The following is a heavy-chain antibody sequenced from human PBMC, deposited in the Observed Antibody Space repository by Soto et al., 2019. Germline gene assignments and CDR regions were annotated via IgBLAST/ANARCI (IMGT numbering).Heavy chain of an antibody. CDR1: GGSFSGYY. Sequence: SETLCLTCAVXGGSFSGYYWSWIRQPPGKGLEWIGEINHSGSTNYNPSLKSRVTISVDTSKNQFSLKLSSVTAADTAVYYCARGGYCSSTSCYGHYYYYYGMDVWGQGTTVT. CDR2: INHSGST. J-gene: IGHJ6*02. V-gene: IGHV4-34*01. D-gene: IGHD2-2*01. CDR3: ARGGYCSSTSCYGHYYYYYGMDV.